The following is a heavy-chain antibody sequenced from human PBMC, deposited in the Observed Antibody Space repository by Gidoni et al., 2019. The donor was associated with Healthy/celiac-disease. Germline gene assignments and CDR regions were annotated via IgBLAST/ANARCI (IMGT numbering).Heavy chain of an antibody. J-gene: IGHJ2*01. CDR2: IRSKANSYAT. CDR3: TRLECGGDCLNWYFDL. V-gene: IGHV3-73*02. D-gene: IGHD2-21*02. Sequence: EVQLVESGGGLVQPGGSLKLSCAASGFTFSGSAMHWVRQASGKGLEWVGRIRSKANSYATAYAASVKGRFTISRDDSKNTAYLQMNSLKTEDTAVYYCTRLECGGDCLNWYFDLWGRGTLVTVSS. CDR1: GFTFSGSA.